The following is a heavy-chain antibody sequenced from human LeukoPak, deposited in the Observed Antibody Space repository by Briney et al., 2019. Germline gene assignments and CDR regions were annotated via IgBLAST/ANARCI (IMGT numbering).Heavy chain of an antibody. Sequence: GGSLRLSCAASGFTFSSYAMNWVRQAPGKGLERVSTIVGSGGSTYYADSVKGRFTIPRDSSKNTLYLQMNSLRAEDTAVYYCAKADYDILTAYYSWGQGTLVTVSS. CDR3: AKADYDILTAYYS. J-gene: IGHJ5*02. D-gene: IGHD3-9*01. CDR1: GFTFSSYA. V-gene: IGHV3-23*01. CDR2: IVGSGGST.